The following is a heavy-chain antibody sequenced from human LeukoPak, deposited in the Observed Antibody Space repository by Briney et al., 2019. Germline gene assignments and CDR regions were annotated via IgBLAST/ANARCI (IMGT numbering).Heavy chain of an antibody. J-gene: IGHJ6*03. CDR3: ASLSDYYYYYYMDV. Sequence: PGGSLRLSCAASGFTFSSYSMNWVRQAPGKGLEWVSYISSSSSTIYYADSVKGRFTISRDNAKNSLYLQMNSLRAEDTAVYYCASLSDYYYYYYMDVWGKGTTVTVSS. V-gene: IGHV3-48*01. CDR2: ISSSSSTI. CDR1: GFTFSSYS.